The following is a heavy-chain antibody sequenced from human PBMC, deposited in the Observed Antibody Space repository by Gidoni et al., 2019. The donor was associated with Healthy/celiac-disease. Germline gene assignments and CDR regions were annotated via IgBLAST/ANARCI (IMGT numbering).Heavy chain of an antibody. Sequence: QLQLQESGPGLVKPSETLSLTCTVSGGSISSSSYYWGWIRPPPGKGLEWIGSIYYSGSTYYNPSLKSRVTISVDTSKNQFSLKLSSVTAADTAVYYCARPLGGSGYYRAPDSYFDLWGRGTLVTVSS. CDR1: GGSISSSSYY. CDR2: IYYSGST. D-gene: IGHD3-22*01. J-gene: IGHJ2*01. V-gene: IGHV4-39*01. CDR3: ARPLGGSGYYRAPDSYFDL.